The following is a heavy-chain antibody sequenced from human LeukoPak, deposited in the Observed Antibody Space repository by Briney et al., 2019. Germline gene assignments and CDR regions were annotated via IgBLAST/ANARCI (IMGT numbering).Heavy chain of an antibody. D-gene: IGHD3-9*01. CDR2: IYYSGST. Sequence: SETLSLTCAVYGGSFSGYYWGWIRQPPGKGLDWIGTIYYSGSTYYNPSLRSRVTISVDTSKNQFSLKLSSVTAADTAVYYCARSRTPYYDILTGYSYYFDYWGQGTLVTVSS. V-gene: IGHV4-34*01. CDR3: ARSRTPYYDILTGYSYYFDY. CDR1: GGSFSGYY. J-gene: IGHJ4*02.